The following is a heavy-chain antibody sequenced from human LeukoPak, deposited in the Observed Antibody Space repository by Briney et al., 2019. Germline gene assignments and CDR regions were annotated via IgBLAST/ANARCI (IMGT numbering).Heavy chain of an antibody. CDR2: ISSSSSTI. V-gene: IGHV3-48*01. J-gene: IGHJ4*02. CDR1: GFTFSDHY. D-gene: IGHD3-22*01. CDR3: ARDTYYDGSGYYPG. Sequence: GGSLRLSCAASGFTFSDHYMDWVRQAPGKGLEWVSYISSSSSTIYYADSVKGRFTISRDNAKNSLYLQMNSLRAEDTAVYYCARDTYYDGSGYYPGWGQGTLVTVSS.